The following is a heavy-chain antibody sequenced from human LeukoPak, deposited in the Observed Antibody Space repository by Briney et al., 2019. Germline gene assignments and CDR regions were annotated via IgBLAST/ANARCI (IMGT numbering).Heavy chain of an antibody. CDR3: AKLGSCSGGSCYSEFPPDY. CDR2: ISGSGGST. D-gene: IGHD2-15*01. CDR1: GFTFSSYA. Sequence: GGSLRLSCAAYGFTFSSYAMSWVRQAPGKGLEWVSAISGSGGSTYYADSVKGRFTISRDNSKNTLYLQMNSLRAEDTAVYYCAKLGSCSGGSCYSEFPPDYWGQGTLVTVSS. J-gene: IGHJ4*02. V-gene: IGHV3-23*01.